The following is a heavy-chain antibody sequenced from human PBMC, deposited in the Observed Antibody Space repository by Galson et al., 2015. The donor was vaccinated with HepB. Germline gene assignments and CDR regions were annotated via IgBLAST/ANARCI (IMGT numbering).Heavy chain of an antibody. Sequence: SVKVSCKASGYTFTTYAISWVRQAPGQGPEWLGWISTYNGKTVHPQNFQDRVTLTTDTSTNTAHMELRSLKSDDTAVYCCARRRLLDGFNDAFDVWGQGTQVTVSS. CDR3: ARRRLLDGFNDAFDV. D-gene: IGHD2-15*01. V-gene: IGHV1-18*01. J-gene: IGHJ3*01. CDR1: GYTFTTYA. CDR2: ISTYNGKT.